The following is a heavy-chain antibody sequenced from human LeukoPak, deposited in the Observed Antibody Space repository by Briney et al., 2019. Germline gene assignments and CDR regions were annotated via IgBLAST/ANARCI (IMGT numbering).Heavy chain of an antibody. CDR2: IYYSGST. V-gene: IGHV4-59*01. Sequence: SETLSLTCTVSGGSISSYYWSWIRQPPGKGLEWIGYIYYSGSTNYNPSLKSRVTISVDTSKNQFSLKLSSVTAAGTAVYYCARGSLGYCTNGVCYYDYWGQGTLVTVSS. D-gene: IGHD2-8*01. CDR3: ARGSLGYCTNGVCYYDY. J-gene: IGHJ4*02. CDR1: GGSISSYY.